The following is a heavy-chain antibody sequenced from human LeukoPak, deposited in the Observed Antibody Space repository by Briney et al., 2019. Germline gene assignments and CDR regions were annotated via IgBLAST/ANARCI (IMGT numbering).Heavy chain of an antibody. CDR3: AREEIVVVPAAHEDYGMDV. D-gene: IGHD2-2*01. CDR1: GYTFTGYY. CDR2: INPNSGGT. Sequence: ASVTVSCKASGYTFTGYYMHWVRQAPGQGLEGMGRINPNSGGTNYAQKFQGWVTMTRDTSISTAYVELSRLRSDDTAVYYCAREEIVVVPAAHEDYGMDVWGKGTTVTVSS. V-gene: IGHV1-2*04. J-gene: IGHJ6*04.